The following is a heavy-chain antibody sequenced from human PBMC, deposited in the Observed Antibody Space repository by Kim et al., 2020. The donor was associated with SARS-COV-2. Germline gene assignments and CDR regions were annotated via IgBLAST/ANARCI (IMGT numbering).Heavy chain of an antibody. CDR2: IKQDGSEK. Sequence: GGSLRLSCAASGFTFSSYWMSWVRQAPGKGLEWVANIKQDGSEKYYVDSVKGRFTISRDNAKNSLYLQMNSLRAEDTAVYYCAREVFYDILTGYPGVDYWGQGTLVTVSS. CDR3: AREVFYDILTGYPGVDY. D-gene: IGHD3-9*01. J-gene: IGHJ4*02. CDR1: GFTFSSYW. V-gene: IGHV3-7*01.